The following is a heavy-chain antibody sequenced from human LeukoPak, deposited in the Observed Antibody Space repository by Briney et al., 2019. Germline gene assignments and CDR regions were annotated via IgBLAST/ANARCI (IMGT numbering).Heavy chain of an antibody. J-gene: IGHJ3*02. D-gene: IGHD2-15*01. CDR2: IYPGDSDT. V-gene: IGHV5-51*01. Sequence: GESLKISCKGSGYSFTSYWIGWVRQMPGKGLEWMGIIYPGDSDTRYSPSFQGQVTISADKSISTAYLQWSSLKASDTAMYYCASHEGSGHRVGAFDIWGQGTMVTVSS. CDR3: ASHEGSGHRVGAFDI. CDR1: GYSFTSYW.